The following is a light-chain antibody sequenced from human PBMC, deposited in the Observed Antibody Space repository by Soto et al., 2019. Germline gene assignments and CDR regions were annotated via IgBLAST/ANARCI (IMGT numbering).Light chain of an antibody. J-gene: IGLJ3*02. V-gene: IGLV6-57*01. CDR3: QSYDSSARV. CDR2: ENN. Sequence: NFMLTQPHSVSESPGKTVTISCTRSSGSIASNYVQWYQQRPGSSPSSVFYENNQRPSGVPDRFSASIDSSSNSASLTISRLKTEDEADDYCQSYDSSARVFGGGTQLTVL. CDR1: SGSIASNY.